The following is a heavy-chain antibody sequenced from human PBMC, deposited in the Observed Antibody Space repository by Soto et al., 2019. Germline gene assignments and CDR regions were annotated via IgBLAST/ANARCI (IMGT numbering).Heavy chain of an antibody. D-gene: IGHD6-13*01. CDR1: RGSFRSNTDY. CDR3: ARRIGYTDSSRFDD. J-gene: IGHJ4*02. CDR2: RRSSRKT. V-gene: IGHV4-39*01. Sequence: TPSLTRSIWRGSFRSNTDYWGWVRQPPGKGPKSIGSRRSSRKTYYNPPLTSRVTISVATSQDQFSLRVSSVTAADAAVYYCARRIGYTDSSRFDDWGPGTLVIVSS.